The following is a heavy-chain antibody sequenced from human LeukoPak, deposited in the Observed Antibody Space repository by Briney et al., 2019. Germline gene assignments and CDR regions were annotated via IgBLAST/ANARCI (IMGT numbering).Heavy chain of an antibody. CDR2: IKQDGSEK. V-gene: IGHV3-7*01. CDR1: GFTFSSYW. CDR3: ARAGHSSGFVFDY. D-gene: IGHD6-19*01. Sequence: GGSLRLSCAASGFTFSSYWMSWVRQAPGKGLEWVANIKQDGSEKYYADSVKGRFTISRDNAKNSLYLQMNSLRAEDTAVYYCARAGHSSGFVFDYWGQGTLVTVSS. J-gene: IGHJ4*02.